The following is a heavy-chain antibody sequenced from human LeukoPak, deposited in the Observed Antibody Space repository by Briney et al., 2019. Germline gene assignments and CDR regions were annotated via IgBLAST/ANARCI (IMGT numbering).Heavy chain of an antibody. CDR2: INYSGNT. Sequence: SETLSLTCTVSGDSISSYYWSWIRQPPGKGLEWIGYINYSGNTNYSPSLKSRVTISVDTSKNQFSLRLSSVTAADTAVYYCAREGRQDYVYFDYWGQGTLVTVSS. V-gene: IGHV4-59*01. CDR1: GDSISSYY. CDR3: AREGRQDYVYFDY. D-gene: IGHD4-17*01. J-gene: IGHJ4*02.